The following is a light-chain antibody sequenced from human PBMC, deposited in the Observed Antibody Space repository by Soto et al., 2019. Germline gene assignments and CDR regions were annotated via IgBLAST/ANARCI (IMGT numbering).Light chain of an antibody. J-gene: IGLJ1*01. Sequence: QSVRAQPASVSGSPGQSITISCTGTSSDVGNYKYVSWYQQHPGKAPKLMIYEVSNRPSGVSNRFSGSKSGNTASLTLSGLQAEDETDYYCFSYTSSGTYVFGTGTKVTVL. V-gene: IGLV2-14*01. CDR2: EVS. CDR1: SSDVGNYKY. CDR3: FSYTSSGTYV.